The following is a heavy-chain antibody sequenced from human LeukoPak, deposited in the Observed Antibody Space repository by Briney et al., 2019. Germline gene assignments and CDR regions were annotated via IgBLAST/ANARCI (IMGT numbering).Heavy chain of an antibody. CDR3: AKSQYSSNWYHFYFDY. Sequence: GGSLRLSCAASGFTFDDYAMHWVRQAPGKGLEWVSGISWNSGSIGYADSVKGRFTISRDNAKNSLYLQMNSLRAEDMALYYCAKSQYSSNWYHFYFDYWGQGTLVTVSS. D-gene: IGHD6-13*01. V-gene: IGHV3-9*03. CDR2: ISWNSGSI. J-gene: IGHJ4*02. CDR1: GFTFDDYA.